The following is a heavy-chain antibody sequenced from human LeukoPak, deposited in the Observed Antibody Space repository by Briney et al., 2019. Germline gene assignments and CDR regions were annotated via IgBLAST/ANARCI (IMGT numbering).Heavy chain of an antibody. J-gene: IGHJ4*02. Sequence: TSETLSLTCSVSGGSISSYYWSWIRQPPGKGLEWIGYIYYSGSTKYNPSLESRVTISVDTSKNQFSLKLSSVTAADTAVYYCAVDSSGWRTFDYWGQGTLVTVSS. CDR3: AVDSSGWRTFDY. CDR1: GGSISSYY. D-gene: IGHD6-19*01. CDR2: IYYSGST. V-gene: IGHV4-59*01.